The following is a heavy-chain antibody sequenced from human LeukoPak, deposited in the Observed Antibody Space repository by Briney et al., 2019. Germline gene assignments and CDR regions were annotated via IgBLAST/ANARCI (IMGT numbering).Heavy chain of an antibody. Sequence: GGSLRLSCAASGFTFSDYYMSWIRQAPGKGLEWVSYIGSSGSTIYYADSVKGRFTISRDNAKNSLYLQMNSLRAEDTAVYYCARDGNIVVVPAAIGFDPWGQGTLVTVSS. D-gene: IGHD2-2*01. CDR1: GFTFSDYY. J-gene: IGHJ5*02. CDR2: IGSSGSTI. CDR3: ARDGNIVVVPAAIGFDP. V-gene: IGHV3-11*01.